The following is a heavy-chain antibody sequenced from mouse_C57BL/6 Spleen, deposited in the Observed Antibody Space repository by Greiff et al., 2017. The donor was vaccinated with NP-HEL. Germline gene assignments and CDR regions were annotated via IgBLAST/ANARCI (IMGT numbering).Heavy chain of an antibody. D-gene: IGHD1-2*01. CDR3: ASFPSYWYFDV. J-gene: IGHJ1*03. CDR2: IDPEDGET. CDR1: GFNIKDYY. V-gene: IGHV14-2*01. Sequence: VQLQQSGAELVKPGASVKLSCTASGFNIKDYYMHWVKQRTEQGLEWIGRIDPEDGETKYAPKFQGKATITADTSSNTAYLQLSSQTSEDTAVYYCASFPSYWYFDVWGTGTTVTVSS.